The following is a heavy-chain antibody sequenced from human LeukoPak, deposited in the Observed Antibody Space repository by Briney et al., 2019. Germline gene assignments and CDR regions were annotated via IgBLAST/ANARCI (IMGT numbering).Heavy chain of an antibody. V-gene: IGHV4-34*01. D-gene: IGHD2-2*01. CDR2: INHSGST. CDR1: GGSFSGYY. CDR3: ARKYCSSTSCYRRNYYYYYGMDV. J-gene: IGHJ6*02. Sequence: SETLSLTCAVYGGSFSGYYWSWIRQPPGKGLEWIGEINHSGSTNYNPSLKSRVTISVDTSKNQFTLKLSSVTAADTAVYYCARKYCSSTSCYRRNYYYYYGMDVWGQGTTVTVSS.